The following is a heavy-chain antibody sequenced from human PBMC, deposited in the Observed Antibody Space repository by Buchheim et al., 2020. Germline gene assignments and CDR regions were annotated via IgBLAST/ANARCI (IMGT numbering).Heavy chain of an antibody. D-gene: IGHD1-1*01. CDR1: GYTFTSYY. J-gene: IGHJ5*02. Sequence: QVQLVQSGAEVKKPGASVKVSCKASGYTFTSYYMSWVRQAPGQGLEWMGRIIPSRGSTSYAQKFQGRVTMTTDTSTSTVYMELSSLRSGETAIYYCARGYNWNDGWFDPWGQGTL. CDR2: IIPSRGST. V-gene: IGHV1-46*01. CDR3: ARGYNWNDGWFDP.